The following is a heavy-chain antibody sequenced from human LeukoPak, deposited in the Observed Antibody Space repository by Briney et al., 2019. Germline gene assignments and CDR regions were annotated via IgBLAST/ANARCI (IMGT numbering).Heavy chain of an antibody. CDR2: IYYSGST. V-gene: IGHV4-39*06. J-gene: IGHJ4*02. D-gene: IGHD1-26*01. CDR3: ARTGATKSGFDY. CDR1: GGSISSSSYY. Sequence: PSETLSLTCTVSGGSISSSSYYWGWIRQPPGKGLEWIGSIYYSGSTYYNPSLKSRVTISVDTSKNQFPLKLSSVTAADTAVYYCARTGATKSGFDYWGQGTLVTVSS.